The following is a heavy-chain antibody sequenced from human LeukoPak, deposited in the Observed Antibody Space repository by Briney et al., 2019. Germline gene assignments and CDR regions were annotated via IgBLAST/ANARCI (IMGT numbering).Heavy chain of an antibody. D-gene: IGHD4-23*01. CDR2: IIPILGIA. V-gene: IGHV1-69*04. Sequence: SVKVSCKASGGTFSSYAISWVRQAPGQGLEWMGRIIPILGIANYAQKFQGRVTITADKSTSTAYMELSSLRSEDTAVYYCAITTTVVISAEYFQHWGQGTLVTVSS. CDR3: AITTTVVISAEYFQH. J-gene: IGHJ1*01. CDR1: GGTFSSYA.